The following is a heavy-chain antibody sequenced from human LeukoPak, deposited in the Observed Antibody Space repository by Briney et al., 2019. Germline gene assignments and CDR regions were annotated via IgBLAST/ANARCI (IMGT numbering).Heavy chain of an antibody. CDR1: GFTFSSYG. J-gene: IGHJ4*02. Sequence: GGSLRLSCSASGFTFSSYGMHWVRQAPGKGLEWVAVISNDGSKKYYADSVKGRFTISRDNSKNTLSLQVSSLRAEDTAVYYCAKDRYSYAFEYSDSWGQGTLVTVSS. CDR3: AKDRYSYAFEYSDS. V-gene: IGHV3-30*18. CDR2: ISNDGSKK. D-gene: IGHD5-18*01.